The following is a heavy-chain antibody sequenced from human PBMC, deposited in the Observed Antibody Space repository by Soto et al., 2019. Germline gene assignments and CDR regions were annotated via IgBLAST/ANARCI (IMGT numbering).Heavy chain of an antibody. CDR2: ISGSGGST. CDR1: GFTFSSYA. J-gene: IGHJ4*02. D-gene: IGHD6-19*01. Sequence: SLRLSCAASGFTFSSYAMSWVRQAPGKGLEWVSAISGSGGSTYYADSVKGRFTISRDNSKNTLYLQMNSLRAEDTAVYYCARVGIAVAGKGYYFDYWGQGTLVTVSS. V-gene: IGHV3-23*01. CDR3: ARVGIAVAGKGYYFDY.